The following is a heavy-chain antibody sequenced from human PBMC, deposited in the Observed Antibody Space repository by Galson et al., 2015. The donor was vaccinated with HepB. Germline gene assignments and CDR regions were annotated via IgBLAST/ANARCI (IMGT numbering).Heavy chain of an antibody. D-gene: IGHD3-10*01. V-gene: IGHV1-69*06. CDR2: IIPIFGTA. Sequence: SVKVSCKASGGTFSSNAISWVRQAPGQGLEWMGGIIPIFGTANYAQKFQGRVTITADKSTSTAYMELSSLRSEDTAVYYCARVWFGESKHFDYWGQGTLVTVSS. J-gene: IGHJ4*02. CDR3: ARVWFGESKHFDY. CDR1: GGTFSSNA.